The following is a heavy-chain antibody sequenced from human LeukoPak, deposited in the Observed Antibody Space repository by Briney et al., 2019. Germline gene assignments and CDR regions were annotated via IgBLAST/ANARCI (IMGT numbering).Heavy chain of an antibody. V-gene: IGHV1-2*02. CDR1: GYTFTGYY. Sequence: ASVKVSCKAPGYTFTGYYMHWVRQAPGQGLEWMGWINPYSGATKYVQRSQGRVTMTRDTSISTVYMELSSLRSDDTAVYYCARGLGDCSGTSCHGYWGQGTLVTVSS. CDR3: ARGLGDCSGTSCHGY. J-gene: IGHJ4*02. D-gene: IGHD2-2*01. CDR2: INPYSGAT.